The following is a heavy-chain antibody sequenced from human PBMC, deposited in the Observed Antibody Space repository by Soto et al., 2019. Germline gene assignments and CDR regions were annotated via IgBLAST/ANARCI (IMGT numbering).Heavy chain of an antibody. Sequence: GGSLRLSCAASGFTFSSYEMNWVRQAPGKGLEWVSYISSSGSTIYYADSVKGRFTISRDNAKNSLYLQMNSLRAEDTAVYYCASTSYDILTGSNWFDPWGQGTLVTVSS. CDR3: ASTSYDILTGSNWFDP. CDR2: ISSSGSTI. J-gene: IGHJ5*02. D-gene: IGHD3-9*01. CDR1: GFTFSSYE. V-gene: IGHV3-48*03.